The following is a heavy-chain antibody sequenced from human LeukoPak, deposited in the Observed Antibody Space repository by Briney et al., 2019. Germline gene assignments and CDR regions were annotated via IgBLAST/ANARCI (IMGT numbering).Heavy chain of an antibody. D-gene: IGHD7-27*01. V-gene: IGHV1-18*01. CDR2: ISAYNGNT. Sequence: ASVKVSCKASGGTFSSYAISWVRQAPGQGLEWMGWISAYNGNTNYAQKLQGRVTMTTDTSTSTAYMELRSLRSDVTAVYYCARDQSSGRRIDYWGQGTLVTVSS. J-gene: IGHJ4*02. CDR3: ARDQSSGRRIDY. CDR1: GGTFSSYA.